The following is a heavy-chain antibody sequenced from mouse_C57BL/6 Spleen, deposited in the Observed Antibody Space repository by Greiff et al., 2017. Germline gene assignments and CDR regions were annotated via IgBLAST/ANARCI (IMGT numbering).Heavy chain of an antibody. D-gene: IGHD2-4*01. Sequence: QVQLKESGPELVKPGASVKISCKASGYAFSSSWMNWVKQRPGKGLAWIGRIYPGDGDTNYNGKFKGKATLTADKSSSTAYMQLSSLTSEDSAVYVCARRDYYDYDGYFDYWGQGTTLTVSS. CDR3: ARRDYYDYDGYFDY. J-gene: IGHJ2*01. V-gene: IGHV1-82*01. CDR2: IYPGDGDT. CDR1: GYAFSSSW.